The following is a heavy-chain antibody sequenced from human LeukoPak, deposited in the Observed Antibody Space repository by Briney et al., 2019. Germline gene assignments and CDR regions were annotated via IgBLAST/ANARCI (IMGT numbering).Heavy chain of an antibody. D-gene: IGHD3-16*01. CDR3: AHSGMITFGGVYDAPRTYDY. V-gene: IGHV2-5*01. CDR2: IYWNDDR. Sequence: NVSGPTLVKPTQTLTLTCTFSGFSLSTSGVGVGWIRQPPGKALGWLALIYWNDDRRYSPSLKSRLTITKDTSKKQVVLTMTNMDPVDTGTYYCAHSGMITFGGVYDAPRTYDYWGQGTLVTVYS. CDR1: GFSLSTSGVG. J-gene: IGHJ4*02.